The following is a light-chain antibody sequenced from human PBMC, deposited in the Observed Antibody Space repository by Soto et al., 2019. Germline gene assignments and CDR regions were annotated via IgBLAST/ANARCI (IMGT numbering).Light chain of an antibody. J-gene: IGKJ1*01. V-gene: IGKV1-39*01. Sequence: DIRMDQSPSSVSESXGDRVTINSRTRRSISSFLNRYQQKPGKAPKLXXYAASSLQGGGPSRFSGSGSATAFTLTISSLQPEDFATYYGQQSYSTPPTFGQGTKVDIK. CDR3: QQSYSTPPT. CDR1: RSISSF. CDR2: AAS.